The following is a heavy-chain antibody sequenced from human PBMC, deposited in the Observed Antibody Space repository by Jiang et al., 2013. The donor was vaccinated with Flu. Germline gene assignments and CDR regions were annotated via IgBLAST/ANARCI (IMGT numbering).Heavy chain of an antibody. CDR2: ISYDGFRK. CDR3: AKDVGWQLVPGGMHV. V-gene: IGHV3-30*18. J-gene: IGHJ6*02. CDR1: GFTFSSFH. D-gene: IGHD6-6*01. Sequence: VQLVESGGGVVKPGRSLRLSCAGSGFTFSSFHMHWVRQAPGKGLEWVSFISYDGFRKYYADSMKGRFTISRDNSKNTLYLQMNSLRPEDTAVYYCAKDVGWQLVPGGMHVWGQGTTVTVSS.